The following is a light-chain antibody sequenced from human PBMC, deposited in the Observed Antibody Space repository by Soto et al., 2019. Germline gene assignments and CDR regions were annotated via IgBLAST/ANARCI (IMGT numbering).Light chain of an antibody. CDR1: QSVDSSY. CDR2: GAS. J-gene: IGKJ5*01. V-gene: IGKV3-20*01. CDR3: QQYGSSPIT. Sequence: EIVLTQSPGTLSLSPGERATLSCRASQSVDSSYLAWYQQKPGQAPRLLIYGASSRATGIPDRFSGSGSGTDFTLTTSRLEPEDVAVYYCQQYGSSPITFGQGTRLEIK.